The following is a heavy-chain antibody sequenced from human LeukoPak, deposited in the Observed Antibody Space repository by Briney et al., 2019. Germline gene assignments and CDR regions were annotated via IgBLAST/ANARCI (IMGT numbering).Heavy chain of an antibody. V-gene: IGHV3-15*01. D-gene: IGHD3-3*01. CDR2: IKSKTDGGTT. CDR1: GFTFSNAW. CDR3: TTSGTCYDFWSGYPGAFDI. J-gene: IGHJ3*02. Sequence: GGSLRLSCAASGFTFSNAWMSWVRQAPGKGLEWVGRIKSKTDGGTTDYAAPVKGRFTISRDDSKNTLYLQMNSLKTEDTAVYYCTTSGTCYDFWSGYPGAFDIWGQGTMVTVSS.